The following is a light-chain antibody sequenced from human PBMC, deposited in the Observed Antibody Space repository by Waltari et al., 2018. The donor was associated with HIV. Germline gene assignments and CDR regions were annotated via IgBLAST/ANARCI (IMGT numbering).Light chain of an antibody. J-gene: IGLJ1*01. CDR3: SSYTTSSGI. Sequence: QSALTQPASVSGSPGQSITISCTGTSSDVGGYKYVSWYQQHPGKAPKLMIYDVSKRPSGVSNRFSGSKSGNTASLTISGLQAEDEADYYCSSYTTSSGIFGTGTKVTVL. CDR1: SSDVGGYKY. V-gene: IGLV2-14*01. CDR2: DVS.